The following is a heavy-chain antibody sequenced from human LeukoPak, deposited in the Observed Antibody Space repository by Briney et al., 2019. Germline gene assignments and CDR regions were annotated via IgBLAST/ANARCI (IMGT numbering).Heavy chain of an antibody. CDR1: GFTFSSYA. CDR2: ISGSGGST. V-gene: IGHV3-23*01. CDR3: AKQLGYCSDGTCYFPY. J-gene: IGHJ4*02. Sequence: GGSLRLSCAAPGFTFSSYAMSWVRQAPGKGLEWVSAISGSGGSTYYAGSVKGRFTISRDNSKSTLCLQMNSLRAEDTAVYYCAKQLGYCSDGTCYFPYWGQGTLVTVSS. D-gene: IGHD2-15*01.